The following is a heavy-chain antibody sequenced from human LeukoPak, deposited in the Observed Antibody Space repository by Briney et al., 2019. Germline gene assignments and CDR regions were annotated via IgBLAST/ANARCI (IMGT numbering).Heavy chain of an antibody. D-gene: IGHD4-17*01. Sequence: GGSLRLSCAASGFTFSSHSMNWVRQAPGKGLEWVSSISSSSSYIYYADSVKGRFTISRDNAKNSLYLQMNSLRAEDTAVYYCARLTTAYDAFDIWGQGTMVTVSS. J-gene: IGHJ3*02. CDR1: GFTFSSHS. V-gene: IGHV3-21*01. CDR2: ISSSSSYI. CDR3: ARLTTAYDAFDI.